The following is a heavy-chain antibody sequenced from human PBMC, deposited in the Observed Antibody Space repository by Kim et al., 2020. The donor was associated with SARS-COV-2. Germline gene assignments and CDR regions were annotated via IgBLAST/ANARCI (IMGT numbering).Heavy chain of an antibody. D-gene: IGHD2-15*01. CDR3: ARGGSYCSDKSCLYIDP. Sequence: GGSLRLSCAASRFTFSDYSMSWIRKAPGKGLEWVSDISGSGPTIYYADSVKGRFTISRDNAKNSLYLQMNSLRAEDTAVYFCARGGSYCSDKSCLYIDPWGQGTLVTVSS. CDR2: ISGSGPTI. J-gene: IGHJ5*02. CDR1: RFTFSDYS. V-gene: IGHV3-11*01.